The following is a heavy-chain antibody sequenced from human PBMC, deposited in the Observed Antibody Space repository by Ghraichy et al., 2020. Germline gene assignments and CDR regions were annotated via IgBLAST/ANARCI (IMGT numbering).Heavy chain of an antibody. J-gene: IGHJ4*02. D-gene: IGHD5-12*01. V-gene: IGHV3-23*01. Sequence: GGSLRLSCAASGFTFSSYAMSWVRQAPGKGLEWVSAISGSGGSTYYADSVKGRFTISRDNSKNTLYLQMNSLRAEDTAVYYCAKTSVKGSGYDDIGGYWGQGTLVTVSS. CDR1: GFTFSSYA. CDR2: ISGSGGST. CDR3: AKTSVKGSGYDDIGGY.